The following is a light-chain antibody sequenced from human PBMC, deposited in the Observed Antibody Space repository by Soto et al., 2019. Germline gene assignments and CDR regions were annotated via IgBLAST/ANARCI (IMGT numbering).Light chain of an antibody. Sequence: EIVMTQSPSTLSVSPGERATLSCRASQSVSSNLAWYQQKPGQAPRLLIYGASTRATGIPARFSGSGSGTGFTLPISSLQSEDFAIYFCQQYNNWPPDMTFGQGTKVESK. V-gene: IGKV3-15*01. CDR1: QSVSSN. CDR3: QQYNNWPPDMT. J-gene: IGKJ1*01. CDR2: GAS.